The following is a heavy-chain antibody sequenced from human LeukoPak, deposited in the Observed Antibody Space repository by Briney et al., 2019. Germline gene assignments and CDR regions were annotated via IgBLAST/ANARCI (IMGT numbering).Heavy chain of an antibody. D-gene: IGHD1-26*01. CDR2: ISAYNGNT. V-gene: IGHV1-18*01. Sequence: GASVKVSRKASGYTFTSYGISWVRQAPGQGLEWMGWISAYNGNTNYAQKLQGRVTMTTDTSTSTAYMELRSLRSDDTAVYYCARFRVLWELLAGLPDYWGQGTLVTVSS. CDR3: ARFRVLWELLAGLPDY. CDR1: GYTFTSYG. J-gene: IGHJ4*02.